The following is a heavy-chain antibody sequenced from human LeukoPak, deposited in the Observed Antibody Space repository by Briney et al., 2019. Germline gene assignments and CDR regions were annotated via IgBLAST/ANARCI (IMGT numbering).Heavy chain of an antibody. CDR3: ARTYSSSSGQQNWFDP. Sequence: ASVKVSSKASGYTFTSYGISWVRQAPGQGLEWMGWISAYNGNTNYAQKLQGRVTMTTDTSTSTAYMELRSLRSDDTAVYYCARTYSSSSGQQNWFDPWGQGTLVTVSS. J-gene: IGHJ5*02. CDR2: ISAYNGNT. D-gene: IGHD6-6*01. CDR1: GYTFTSYG. V-gene: IGHV1-18*01.